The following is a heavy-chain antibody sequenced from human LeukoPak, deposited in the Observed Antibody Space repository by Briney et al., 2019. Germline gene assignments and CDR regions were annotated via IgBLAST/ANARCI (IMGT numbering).Heavy chain of an antibody. Sequence: SETLSLTCAVYGGSFSGYYWSWIRQPPGKGLEWIGEINHSGSTNYNPSLKSRVTISVDMSKNQFSLKLSSVTAADTAVYYCARARGYSGYDTLSYYYYYGMDVWGKGTTVTVSS. V-gene: IGHV4-34*01. CDR3: ARARGYSGYDTLSYYYYYGMDV. CDR2: INHSGST. D-gene: IGHD5-12*01. J-gene: IGHJ6*04. CDR1: GGSFSGYY.